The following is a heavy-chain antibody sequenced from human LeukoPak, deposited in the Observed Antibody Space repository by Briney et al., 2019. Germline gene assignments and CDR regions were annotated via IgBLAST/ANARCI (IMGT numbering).Heavy chain of an antibody. CDR1: GFTVSSNY. D-gene: IGHD4-23*01. J-gene: IGHJ4*02. V-gene: IGHV3-66*01. CDR2: IYSGGNT. CDR3: ALGRDYGGQRY. Sequence: GGSLRLSCAASGFTVSSNYMSRVRQAPGKGLEWVSVIYSGGNTYYADSVKGRFTISRDNSKNTLYLRMNSLRAEDTAVYYCALGRDYGGQRYWGQGTLVTVSS.